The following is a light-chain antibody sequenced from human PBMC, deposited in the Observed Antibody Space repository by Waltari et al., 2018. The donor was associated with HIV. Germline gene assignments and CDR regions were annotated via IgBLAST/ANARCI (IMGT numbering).Light chain of an antibody. V-gene: IGLV3-21*03. CDR1: TVGHHR. Sequence: SYILTQSPSVSVAPGTTAKISSGGVTVGHHRVHWYQQQPGQAPLLVIYDDAARPSGIPARFSGSNSGNTATLTITRVEVGDEADYYCQVWDFTTDHVVFGGGTKLTVL. CDR3: QVWDFTTDHVV. CDR2: DDA. J-gene: IGLJ3*02.